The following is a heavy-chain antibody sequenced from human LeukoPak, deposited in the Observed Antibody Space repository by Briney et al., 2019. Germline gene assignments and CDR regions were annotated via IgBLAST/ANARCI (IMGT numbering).Heavy chain of an antibody. Sequence: SETLSPTRTVSGGSLSSYYWSWVRQPPGKGLGWVGDIYFSGSTNYNPSLKSRVTISVDTSKNQFSLKMSSVTAADTAVYYCARASTWIQLWLPGGYYFDYWGQGTLVTVSS. J-gene: IGHJ4*02. CDR1: GGSLSSYY. CDR2: IYFSGST. V-gene: IGHV4-59*01. D-gene: IGHD5-18*01. CDR3: ARASTWIQLWLPGGYYFDY.